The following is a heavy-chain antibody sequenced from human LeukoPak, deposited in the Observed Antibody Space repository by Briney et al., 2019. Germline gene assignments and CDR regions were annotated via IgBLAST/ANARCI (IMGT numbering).Heavy chain of an antibody. CDR1: GGSISSFY. J-gene: IGHJ6*04. Sequence: SETLSLTCTLSGGSISSFYWSWIRPPPGKGRVWCGYIYYSGRTNYNPSLKSRGTISVATTKNQFSLKLSFVTAADTALYYCAGESDGSAPHMDVWGKGTTVTVSS. V-gene: IGHV4-59*01. D-gene: IGHD2-21*01. CDR3: AGESDGSAPHMDV. CDR2: IYYSGRT.